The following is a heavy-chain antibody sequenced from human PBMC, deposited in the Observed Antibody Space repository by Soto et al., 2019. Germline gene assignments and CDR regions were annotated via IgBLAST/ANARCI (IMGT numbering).Heavy chain of an antibody. Sequence: EVQLVESGGDLVQPGGSLRLSCTTSGFTFSDNVMHWVRQAPGKGLEYVSAISRNGDDTDYANSVRGRFIISRDNSKNTLYLQMGSLRTEDMAVYYCTRGGRGLVGPMFHSYYYGRDVWGQGTTVTVSS. D-gene: IGHD1-26*01. V-gene: IGHV3-64*01. CDR2: ISRNGDDT. CDR3: TRGGRGLVGPMFHSYYYGRDV. CDR1: GFTFSDNV. J-gene: IGHJ6*02.